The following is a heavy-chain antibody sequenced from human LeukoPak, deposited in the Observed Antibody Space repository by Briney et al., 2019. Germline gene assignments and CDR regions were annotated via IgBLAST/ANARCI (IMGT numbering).Heavy chain of an antibody. J-gene: IGHJ5*02. V-gene: IGHV3-48*04. CDR3: ARSISWHDGWFDP. CDR1: GFTFSSYS. Sequence: GGSLRLSCAASGFTFSSYSMNWVRQAPGKGLEWVSYISSSSSTIYYADSVKGRFTISRDNAKNSLYLQMNRLRAEDTAVYFCARSISWHDGWFDPWGQGTLVTVSS. CDR2: ISSSSSTI. D-gene: IGHD2-2*01.